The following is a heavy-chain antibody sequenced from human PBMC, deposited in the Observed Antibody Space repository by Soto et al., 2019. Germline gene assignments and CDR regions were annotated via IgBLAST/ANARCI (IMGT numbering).Heavy chain of an antibody. CDR1: GGTFSSYA. J-gene: IGHJ6*02. D-gene: IGHD6-19*01. CDR2: IIPIFGTA. V-gene: IGHV1-69*13. Sequence: VASVKVSCKASGGTFSSYAISWVRQAPGQGLEWMGGIIPIFGTANYAQKFQGRVTITADESTSTAYMELSSLRSEDTAVYYCARAQWLKMHYYYYGMDVWGQGTTVTVSS. CDR3: ARAQWLKMHYYYYGMDV.